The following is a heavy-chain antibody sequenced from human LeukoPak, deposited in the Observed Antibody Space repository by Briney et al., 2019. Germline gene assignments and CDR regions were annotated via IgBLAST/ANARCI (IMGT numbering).Heavy chain of an antibody. J-gene: IGHJ6*02. Sequence: SQTLSLTCAISGDSVSSNSAAWNWIRQFPSRGLEWLGRTYYRSKWYNDYAVSVKSRITINPDTSKNQFSLQLNSVTPEDTAVYYCAREEVVVVAATPHYYYYGMDVWGQGTTVAVSS. CDR2: TYYRSKWYN. D-gene: IGHD2-15*01. CDR1: GDSVSSNSAA. CDR3: AREEVVVVAATPHYYYYGMDV. V-gene: IGHV6-1*01.